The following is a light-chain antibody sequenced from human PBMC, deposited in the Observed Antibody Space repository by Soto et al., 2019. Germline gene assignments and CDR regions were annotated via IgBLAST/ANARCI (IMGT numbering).Light chain of an antibody. J-gene: IGKJ1*01. CDR2: DAS. Sequence: DIQMTQSPSTLSASVGDRVTITCRASQSISSWLAWYQQKPGKAPKLLIYDASSLESGVPSRFSGSGSGTDFTRTISSLQPDDFETYYCQQYNSYFTWTFGQGTKVEIK. V-gene: IGKV1-5*01. CDR1: QSISSW. CDR3: QQYNSYFTWT.